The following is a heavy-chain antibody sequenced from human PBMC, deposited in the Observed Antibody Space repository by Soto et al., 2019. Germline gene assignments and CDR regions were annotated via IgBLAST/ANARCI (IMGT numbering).Heavy chain of an antibody. CDR1: GFTFSSYD. J-gene: IGHJ6*02. D-gene: IGHD3-16*01. V-gene: IGHV3-13*01. Sequence: GGSLRLSCAASGFTFSSYDMLWVRQAPGKGLEWVSTFGSAGDIYYSDSVKGRFTISRDNARNSLYLQMNSLRAADTAVYYCARGGPNWDYYFYGMDVWGQGTTVTVSS. CDR2: FGSAGDI. CDR3: ARGGPNWDYYFYGMDV.